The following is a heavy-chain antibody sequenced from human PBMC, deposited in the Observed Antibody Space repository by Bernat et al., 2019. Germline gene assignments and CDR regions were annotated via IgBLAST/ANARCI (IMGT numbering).Heavy chain of an antibody. CDR2: INTNTGNP. CDR1: GYTFTSYA. J-gene: IGHJ4*02. Sequence: QVQLVQSGSELKKPGASVKVSCKASGYTFTSYAMNWVRQAPGQGLAWMGWINTNTGNPTYAQGFTGRFVFSLDTSVSTAYLQMSSLKAEDTAVYYCASVSPTLRPDRIVRLVNIDYWGQGTLVTVSS. CDR3: ASVSPTLRPDRIVRLVNIDY. D-gene: IGHD5-12*01. V-gene: IGHV7-4-1*02.